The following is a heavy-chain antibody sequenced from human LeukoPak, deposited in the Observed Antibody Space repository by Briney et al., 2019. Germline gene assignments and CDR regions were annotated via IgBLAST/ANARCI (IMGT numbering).Heavy chain of an antibody. Sequence: SVNVSCKASGGTFSSYAISWVRQAPGQGLEWMGGIIPIFGTANYAQKFQGRVTITADESTSTAYMELSSLRSEDTAVYYCASPPRSDYYDSSGYFDYWGQGTLVTVSS. J-gene: IGHJ4*02. CDR2: IIPIFGTA. CDR3: ASPPRSDYYDSSGYFDY. CDR1: GGTFSSYA. V-gene: IGHV1-69*13. D-gene: IGHD3-22*01.